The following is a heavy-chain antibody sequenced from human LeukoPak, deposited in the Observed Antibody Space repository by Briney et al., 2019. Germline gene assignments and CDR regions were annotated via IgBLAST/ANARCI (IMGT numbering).Heavy chain of an antibody. CDR3: ARDKDWAFDY. V-gene: IGHV3-48*01. CDR1: GFTFSTYT. Sequence: GGSLRLSCVASGFTFSTYTMDWVRQAPGKGLEWLSNIRSTTSDMYYVDSVKGRFTISRDNAQNSLYLQMNSLRVEDTAVYYCARDKDWAFDYWGQGILVTVSS. D-gene: IGHD3/OR15-3a*01. J-gene: IGHJ4*02. CDR2: IRSTTSDM.